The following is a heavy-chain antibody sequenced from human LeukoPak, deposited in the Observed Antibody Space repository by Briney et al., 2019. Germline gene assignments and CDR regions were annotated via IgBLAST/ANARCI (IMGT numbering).Heavy chain of an antibody. CDR3: AKRQGPNSGSYDYFDP. CDR2: IHSSGYT. CDR1: GGSISSYY. J-gene: IGHJ5*02. Sequence: SETLSLTCTVSGGSISSYYWSWLRQPPGQGREWIAYIHSSGYTNYNPSLKGRVTISVDTSKNQCSLKVTSVTAADTAVYYCAKRQGPNSGSYDYFDPWGQGTLVTVSS. V-gene: IGHV4-4*09. D-gene: IGHD1-26*01.